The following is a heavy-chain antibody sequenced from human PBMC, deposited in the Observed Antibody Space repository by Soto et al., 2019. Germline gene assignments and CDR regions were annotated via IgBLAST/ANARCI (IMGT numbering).Heavy chain of an antibody. J-gene: IGHJ4*02. D-gene: IGHD6-13*01. CDR3: ARDYGSSETQFDY. CDR2: IYSGGTT. CDR1: GFTVSSNY. Sequence: EVQLVESGGGLVQPGGSLRLSCAASGFTVSSNYMTCVRQAPGKGLEWVSVIYSGGTTYYADSVKGRFTISRDNSKNTMYLQMNSLRAEDTAVYYCARDYGSSETQFDYWGQGTLVTVSS. V-gene: IGHV3-66*01.